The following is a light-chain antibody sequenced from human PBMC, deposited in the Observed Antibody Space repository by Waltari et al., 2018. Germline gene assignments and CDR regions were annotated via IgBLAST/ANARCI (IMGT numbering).Light chain of an antibody. CDR1: SGINVSPHR. Sequence: QAVLTHPSSLSASPGASASLTFTLNSGINVSPHRVYWYHQKPGSPPQFLLRYGSDSDTHLVREVPSRVSGSKEVSANAGILLISGLQFDEEADYYCMTWHNSAVVFGGGTKLTVL. V-gene: IGLV5-45*02. CDR2: YGSDSDT. J-gene: IGLJ2*01. CDR3: MTWHNSAVV.